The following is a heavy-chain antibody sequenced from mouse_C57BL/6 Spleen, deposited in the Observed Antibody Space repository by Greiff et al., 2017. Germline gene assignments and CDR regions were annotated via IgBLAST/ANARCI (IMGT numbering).Heavy chain of an antibody. CDR1: GYTFTSYW. V-gene: IGHV1-69*01. CDR3: ARSGDY. Sequence: VQLQQPGAELVMPGASVKLSCKASGYTFTSYWMHWVKQRPGHGLEWIGEIDPSDSYTTYNQKFKGKSTLTVDKSSSTAYMQLSSLTSEDTAVYYCARSGDYWGQGTTLTVSS. D-gene: IGHD3-1*01. J-gene: IGHJ2*01. CDR2: IDPSDSYT.